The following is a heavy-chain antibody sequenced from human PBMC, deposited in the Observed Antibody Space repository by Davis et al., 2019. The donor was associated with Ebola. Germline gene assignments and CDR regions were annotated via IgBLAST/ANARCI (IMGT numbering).Heavy chain of an antibody. J-gene: IGHJ4*02. CDR2: IRSKANSYAT. CDR1: GLTFSGYA. Sequence: GGSLRLSCEASGLTFSGYAMHWVRQASGKGLEWVCRIRSKANSYATAYAASVKGRFTISRDNSKNTLYLQMNSLRAEDTAVYYCAKDYFDYWGQGTLVTVSS. CDR3: AKDYFDY. V-gene: IGHV3-73*01.